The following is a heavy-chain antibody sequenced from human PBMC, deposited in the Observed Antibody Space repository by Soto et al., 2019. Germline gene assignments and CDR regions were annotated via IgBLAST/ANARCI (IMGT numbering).Heavy chain of an antibody. CDR1: GFTFSSYG. Sequence: PGGSLRLSCAASGFTFSSYGMHWVRQAPGKGLEWVAVISYDGSNKYYADSVKGRFTISRDNSKNTLYPQMNSLRAEDTAVYYCATYYYDSSGYSPAPFDYWG. CDR3: ATYYYDSSGYSPAPFDY. D-gene: IGHD3-22*01. J-gene: IGHJ4*01. CDR2: ISYDGSNK. V-gene: IGHV3-30*03.